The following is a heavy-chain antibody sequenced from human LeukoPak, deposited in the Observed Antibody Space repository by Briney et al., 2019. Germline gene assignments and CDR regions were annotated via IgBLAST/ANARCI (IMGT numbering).Heavy chain of an antibody. D-gene: IGHD3-10*01. CDR1: GGSISSYY. CDR3: ARDSRKMVRGKRGVTPYFDY. CDR2: IYYSGST. Sequence: PSETLSLTCTVSGGSISSYYWSWIRQPPGKGLEWIGYIYYSGSTNYNPSLKSRVTISVDTSKNQFSLKLSSVTAADTAVYYCARDSRKMVRGKRGVTPYFDYWGQGTLVTVSS. J-gene: IGHJ4*02. V-gene: IGHV4-59*01.